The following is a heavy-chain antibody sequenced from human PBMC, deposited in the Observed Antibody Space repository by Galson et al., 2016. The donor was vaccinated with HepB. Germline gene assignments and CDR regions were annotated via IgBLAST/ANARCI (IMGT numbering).Heavy chain of an antibody. CDR2: IYHSGNT. CDR3: ASVDYYYAMDV. J-gene: IGHJ6*02. CDR1: GSSITSTQW. Sequence: TLSLTCAVSGSSITSTQWWSWVRQAPGKGLEWIGDIYHSGNTNYMPSLQSRVTILVDNSKNQFSLRLTAVTAADAAVYYCASVDYYYAMDVWGQGTTVTVSS. D-gene: IGHD4-23*01. V-gene: IGHV4-4*02.